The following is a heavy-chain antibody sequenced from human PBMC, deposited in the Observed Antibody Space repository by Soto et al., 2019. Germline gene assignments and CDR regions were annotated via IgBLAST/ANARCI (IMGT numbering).Heavy chain of an antibody. J-gene: IGHJ4*02. D-gene: IGHD4-17*01. V-gene: IGHV3-73*01. CDR3: TRLQALDYGGDNDY. Sequence: GGSLRLSCGASGLTFRGTAMHWVRKASGKGLEGVGRVRSKANSYATAYAATVKGRFTISRDDSKNTAYLQMNSLNTYDTAVYYFTRLQALDYGGDNDYWGQGTLVTVSS. CDR2: VRSKANSYAT. CDR1: GLTFRGTA.